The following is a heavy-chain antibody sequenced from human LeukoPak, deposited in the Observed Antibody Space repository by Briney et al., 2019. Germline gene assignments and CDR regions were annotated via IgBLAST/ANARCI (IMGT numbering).Heavy chain of an antibody. J-gene: IGHJ4*02. CDR1: GFTFSSYG. Sequence: PGGSLRLSRAASGFTFSSYGVHWVRQAPGKGLEWVAVISYDGSNKYYADSVKGRFTISRDNSKNTLYLQMNSLRAEDTAVYYCAKDSDIVVVVAATMDYWGQGTLVTVSS. CDR2: ISYDGSNK. D-gene: IGHD2-15*01. CDR3: AKDSDIVVVVAATMDY. V-gene: IGHV3-30*18.